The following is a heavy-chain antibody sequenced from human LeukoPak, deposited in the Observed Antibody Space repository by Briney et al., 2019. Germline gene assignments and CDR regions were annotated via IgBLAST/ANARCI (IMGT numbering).Heavy chain of an antibody. D-gene: IGHD6-13*01. J-gene: IGHJ4*02. V-gene: IGHV4-4*02. Sequence: SGTLSLTCAVSGGSIGNTKWWSWVRQLPGKGLEWIGEIYHSGSTNYNPSLKSRVTISVDKSKSQFSLKLASVTAADAAIYYCARDGPAVGTFDYWGQGTLVTVSS. CDR1: GGSIGNTKW. CDR3: ARDGPAVGTFDY. CDR2: IYHSGST.